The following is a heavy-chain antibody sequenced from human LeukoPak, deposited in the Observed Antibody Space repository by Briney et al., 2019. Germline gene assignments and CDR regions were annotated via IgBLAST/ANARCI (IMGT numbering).Heavy chain of an antibody. Sequence: ASVKVSCKASGYTFTSYAMHWVRQAPGQRLEWMGWINAGSGNAKYSQKFQGRVTITRDTSASTAYMELSSLRSEDTAVYYCARDYSGTTYPYFDYWGQGTLVTVSS. V-gene: IGHV1-3*01. CDR1: GYTFTSYA. D-gene: IGHD1-7*01. CDR2: INAGSGNA. CDR3: ARDYSGTTYPYFDY. J-gene: IGHJ4*02.